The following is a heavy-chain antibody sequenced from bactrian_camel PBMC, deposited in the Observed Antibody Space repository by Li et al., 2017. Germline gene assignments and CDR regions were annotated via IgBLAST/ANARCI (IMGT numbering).Heavy chain of an antibody. V-gene: IGHV3S55*01. CDR1: GLGPATYC. CDR2: IATTGGAV. Sequence: HVQLVESGGGSVQAGDSLRLSCSTSGLGPATYCMAWFRQVPGKEREGIAAIATTGGAVSYADSVKGRFTISRDNAKNTLFLQMNSLRPEDTAMYYCAARSWTYGGNSLSPSAYNVWGQGTQVTV. D-gene: IGHD3*01. CDR3: AARSWTYGGNSLSPSAYNV. J-gene: IGHJ4*01.